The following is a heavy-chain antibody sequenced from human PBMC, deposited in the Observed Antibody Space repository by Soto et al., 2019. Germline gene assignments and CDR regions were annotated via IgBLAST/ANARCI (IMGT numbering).Heavy chain of an antibody. Sequence: EVQLVESGGGLVQPGGSLKLSCAASGFTFSGSAVHWVRQASGKGLEWVGRIRSKANNYATAYAASVQGRFTIFRDDLKNTAYLQMNSLTSEDTAVYYCTDPQVYYGRDVWGQGTTVTVCS. CDR1: GFTFSGSA. V-gene: IGHV3-73*02. CDR2: IRSKANNYAT. J-gene: IGHJ6*02. CDR3: TDPQVYYGRDV.